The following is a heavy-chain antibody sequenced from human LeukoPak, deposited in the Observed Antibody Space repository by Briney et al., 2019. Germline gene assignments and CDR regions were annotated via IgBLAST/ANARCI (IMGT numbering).Heavy chain of an antibody. CDR1: GYTFTSYG. V-gene: IGHV1-18*01. CDR2: ISAYNGNT. Sequence: GSVKVSCKASGYTFTSYGISWVRQAPGQGLEWMGWISAYNGNTNYAQKLQGRVTMTTDTSTSTAYMELRSLRSDDTAVYYCARDRPVVRAGRFDPWGQGTLVTVSS. D-gene: IGHD3-22*01. J-gene: IGHJ5*02. CDR3: ARDRPVVRAGRFDP.